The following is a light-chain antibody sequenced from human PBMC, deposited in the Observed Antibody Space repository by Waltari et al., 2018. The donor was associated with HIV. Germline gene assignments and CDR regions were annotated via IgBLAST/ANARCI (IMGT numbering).Light chain of an antibody. CDR3: AAWDSSLSVAV. V-gene: IGLV1-51*01. Sequence: QSVLTQPPSVSAAPGQKVTIPCSGGSFNIGTNYVSWYQQVPGTAPKLLIYDTYHRPSGIPDPFSGSKSATSATLVIDGLQTGDEADYYCAAWDSSLSVAVFGGGTQVTVL. CDR2: DTY. J-gene: IGLJ3*02. CDR1: SFNIGTNY.